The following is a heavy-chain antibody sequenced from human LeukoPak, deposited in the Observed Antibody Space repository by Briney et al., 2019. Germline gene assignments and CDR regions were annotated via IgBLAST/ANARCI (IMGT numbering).Heavy chain of an antibody. J-gene: IGHJ4*02. CDR2: ISSSSSSI. CDR3: ARANFLSYFDY. D-gene: IGHD4/OR15-4a*01. V-gene: IGHV3-48*01. CDR1: GFTFSPYS. Sequence: GGSLRLSCAASGFTFSPYSMNWVRQAPGKGLEWLSHISSSSSSIYYADSVRGRFTISRDNAKKSLYLQMNSLRAEDTAIYYCARANFLSYFDYWGQGTLVTVSS.